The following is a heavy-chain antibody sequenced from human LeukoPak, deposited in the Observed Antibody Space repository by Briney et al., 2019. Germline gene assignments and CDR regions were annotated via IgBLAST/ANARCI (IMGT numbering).Heavy chain of an antibody. J-gene: IGHJ4*02. CDR2: IYYSGST. Sequence: PSQTLSLTCTVSVGSISSSSSYWGWIRPPPGKWLELMGNIYYSGSTYYNPSLNGRVAISVDTFNNQFSLRLSSVTAADTAVYSCARIGYANIVGNCNRISCNAPFDSWGQGTLVTVCS. V-gene: IGHV4-39*01. D-gene: IGHD2-2*01. CDR1: VGSISSSSSY. CDR3: ARIGYANIVGNCNRISCNAPFDS.